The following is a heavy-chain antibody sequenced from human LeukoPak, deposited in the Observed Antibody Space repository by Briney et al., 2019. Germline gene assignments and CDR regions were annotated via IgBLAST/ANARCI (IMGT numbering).Heavy chain of an antibody. CDR3: ARLYGNFQNYYDY. J-gene: IGHJ4*02. D-gene: IGHD1-7*01. V-gene: IGHV4-39*07. CDR2: IYYSGST. CDR1: GGSISSISYY. Sequence: PSETLSLTCTVSGGSISSISYYWGWIRQPPGTGLEWIGHIYYSGSTFYNPSLKSRVTISVDTSKNQFSLKLRSVTAADTAMFYCARLYGNFQNYYDYWGQGTLVAVSS.